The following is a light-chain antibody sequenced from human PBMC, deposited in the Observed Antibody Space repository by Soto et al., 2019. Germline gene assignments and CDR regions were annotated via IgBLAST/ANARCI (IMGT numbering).Light chain of an antibody. CDR2: EVS. J-gene: IGLJ2*01. CDR1: SSDVGVYNY. CDR3: SSYTSSSTLV. V-gene: IGLV2-14*01. Sequence: QSALTQPASVSGSPGQSITISCSGTSSDVGVYNYVSWYQQHPGKAPKLMIYEVSNRPSGVSNRFSGSKFGSTASLTISGLQAEDEANYFCSSYTSSSTLVFGGGPKLTVL.